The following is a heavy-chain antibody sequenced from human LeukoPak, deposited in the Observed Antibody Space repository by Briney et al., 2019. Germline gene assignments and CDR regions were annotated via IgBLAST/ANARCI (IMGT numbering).Heavy chain of an antibody. J-gene: IGHJ2*01. V-gene: IGHV4-4*07. D-gene: IGHD5-18*01. Sequence: SETLSLTCTVSSGSIIRYHWSWIRQSAEKGLEWIGRISTSGSPNYNPSLRSRVSMSADTSKNQVSLQVTSVTAADTAAYYCARGRDTALNYFDLWGRGTLVTVSS. CDR3: ARGRDTALNYFDL. CDR2: ISTSGSP. CDR1: SGSIIRYH.